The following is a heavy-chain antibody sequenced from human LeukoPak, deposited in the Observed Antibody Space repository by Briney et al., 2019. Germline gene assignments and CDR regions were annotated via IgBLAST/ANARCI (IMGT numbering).Heavy chain of an antibody. J-gene: IGHJ4*02. D-gene: IGHD3-22*01. Sequence: PSETLSLTCTVSGSSISSYYWSWIRQPAGKGLEWIGRIYTSGSTNYNPSLKSRVTMSVDTSKNQFSLKLSSVTAADTAVYYCARVNSYYYDSSGYYIFDYWGQGTLVTVSS. CDR3: ARVNSYYYDSSGYYIFDY. V-gene: IGHV4-4*07. CDR1: GSSISSYY. CDR2: IYTSGST.